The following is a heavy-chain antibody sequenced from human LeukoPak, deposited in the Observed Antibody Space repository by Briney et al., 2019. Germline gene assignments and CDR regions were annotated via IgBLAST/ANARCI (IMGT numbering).Heavy chain of an antibody. V-gene: IGHV4-59*01. D-gene: IGHD4-17*01. Sequence: TPSETLSLTCTVSGGSISSYYWSWLRQPPGKGLEWLGYIYYSGSTNYNPSLKSRVTISVDTSKNQFSLKLRSVTAADTAVYYCARGGAVTPFDYWGQGTLVTVSS. CDR3: ARGGAVTPFDY. J-gene: IGHJ4*02. CDR2: IYYSGST. CDR1: GGSISSYY.